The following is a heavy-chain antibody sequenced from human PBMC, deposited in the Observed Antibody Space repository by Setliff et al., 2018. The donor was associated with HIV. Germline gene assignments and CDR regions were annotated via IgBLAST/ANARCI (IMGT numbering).Heavy chain of an antibody. CDR1: GGTFSNYA. J-gene: IGHJ6*03. CDR2: IIPIFGST. V-gene: IGHV1-69*13. D-gene: IGHD6-13*01. CDR3: ARGDMAAADPYYYYYYMDV. Sequence: SVKVSCKASGGTFSNYAISWVRQAPGQGLEWMGGIIPIFGSTKYAQKFRGRVTITADESTRTAYMELSSLRSEDTAVYYCARGDMAAADPYYYYYYMDVWGKGTPVTVSS.